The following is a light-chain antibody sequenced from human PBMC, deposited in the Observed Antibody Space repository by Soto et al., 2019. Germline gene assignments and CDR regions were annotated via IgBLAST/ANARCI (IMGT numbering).Light chain of an antibody. V-gene: IGKV2-28*01. J-gene: IGKJ1*01. Sequence: DVAMTQTPLSLSVAPGQPASISCKSSHSLLHITGETFLFWYLQKPGQSPQLLIYLGSNRSSGVPDRFSVSGSGTDFTLKISRVEAEDVGVYYCMQALQTPPTFGQGTKVDI. CDR3: MQALQTPPT. CDR2: LGS. CDR1: HSLLHITGETF.